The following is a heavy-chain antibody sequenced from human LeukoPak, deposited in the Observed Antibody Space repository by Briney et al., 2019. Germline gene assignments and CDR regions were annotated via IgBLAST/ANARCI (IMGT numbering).Heavy chain of an antibody. CDR3: VLRPQWLLHEY. V-gene: IGHV4-34*01. Sequence: SETLSLTCAVYGGSFSGYHWSWIRQPPGKGLEWIGGINHSGSTNYNPSLKSRVTISVDKSNIQFSLKVNSVTAADTAVYYCVLRPQWLLHEYWGQGTLVTVSS. CDR2: INHSGST. D-gene: IGHD3-22*01. CDR1: GGSFSGYH. J-gene: IGHJ4*02.